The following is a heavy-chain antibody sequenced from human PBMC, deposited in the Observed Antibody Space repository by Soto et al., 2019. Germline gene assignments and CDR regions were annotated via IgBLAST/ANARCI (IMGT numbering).Heavy chain of an antibody. CDR3: ARPTSLGGNPFDY. Sequence: QVHLVESGGGVAQPGRSLRLSCVASGFTFDTYGIHWVRQAPGKGLQWVALISYEGSNTYYADSVRGRFTISRDNSKNTLYLQMNSLRAEDTAVYYCARPTSLGGNPFDYWGQGTLVTVSS. CDR2: ISYEGSNT. V-gene: IGHV3-30-3*01. D-gene: IGHD2-15*01. CDR1: GFTFDTYG. J-gene: IGHJ4*02.